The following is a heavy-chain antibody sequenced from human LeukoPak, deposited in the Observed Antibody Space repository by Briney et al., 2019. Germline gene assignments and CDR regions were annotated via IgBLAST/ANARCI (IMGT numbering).Heavy chain of an antibody. V-gene: IGHV4-59*01. D-gene: IGHD7-27*01. J-gene: IGHJ4*02. CDR3: ARGANWGSPDY. CDR2: TYYSGTT. CDR1: GGSFSGYY. Sequence: SETLSLTCAVYGGSFSGYYWSWIRQSPGKGLEWIGYTYYSGTTSYNPSLKSRVTISLDTSKNQFSLKLSSVTAADTAVYYCARGANWGSPDYWGQGTLVTVSS.